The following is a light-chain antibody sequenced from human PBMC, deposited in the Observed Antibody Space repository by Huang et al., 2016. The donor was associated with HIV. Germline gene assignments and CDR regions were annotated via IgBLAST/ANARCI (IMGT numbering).Light chain of an antibody. V-gene: IGKV1-33*01. Sequence: DIQMTQSPSSLSASVGDRVTITCQASQDINNYLNWDQQKPGKAPKLLIYDASNLETGVPSRFSGTGSGTDFAFTISSLQPEDIATYYCQQYDNLPYTFGQGTKLDTK. CDR1: QDINNY. CDR3: QQYDNLPYT. CDR2: DAS. J-gene: IGKJ2*01.